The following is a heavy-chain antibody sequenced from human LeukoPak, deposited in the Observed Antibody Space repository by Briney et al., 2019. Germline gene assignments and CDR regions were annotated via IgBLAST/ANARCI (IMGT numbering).Heavy chain of an antibody. CDR2: ISHDGSSK. V-gene: IGHV3-30*18. CDR1: GFTFSSYG. CDR3: AKSIRFCSSSSCFAGYYNYGLHV. D-gene: IGHD2-2*01. Sequence: GRSLRLSCAASGFTFSSYGMHWVRQAPGKGLEWVAVISHDGSSKCFADSVKGRFTISRDNPKNMLDLQMHSLRAEDTAVYYCAKSIRFCSSSSCFAGYYNYGLHVWGQGTTVIVSS. J-gene: IGHJ6*02.